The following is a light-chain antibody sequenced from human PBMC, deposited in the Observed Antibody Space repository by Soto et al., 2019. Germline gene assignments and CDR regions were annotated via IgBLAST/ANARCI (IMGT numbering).Light chain of an antibody. CDR2: DVS. V-gene: IGLV2-14*01. CDR1: SSDVGGYNY. Sequence: QSALTQPASVSGSPGQSIPISCTGTSSDVGGYNYVSWYQQHPGKAPKLMIYDVSNRPSGVSNRFSGSKSGNKASLTIAGVEAEDEADYYCSSYTSSSTLRVVVGGTKLAVL. J-gene: IGLJ3*02. CDR3: SSYTSSSTLRV.